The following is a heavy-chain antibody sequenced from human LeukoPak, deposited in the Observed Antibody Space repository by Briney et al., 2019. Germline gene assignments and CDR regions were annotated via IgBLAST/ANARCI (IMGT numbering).Heavy chain of an antibody. J-gene: IGHJ5*02. D-gene: IGHD1-7*01. CDR1: GGSISSGDYY. CDR2: IYHSGST. CDR3: ARTNFRNNWFDP. V-gene: IGHV4-30-4*02. Sequence: SETLSLTCTVSGGSISSGDYYWSWIRQPPGKGLEWIGYIYHSGSTYFNPSLKSRVTISVDTSKNQFSLKLSSVTAADTAVYYCARTNFRNNWFDPWGQGTLVTVSS.